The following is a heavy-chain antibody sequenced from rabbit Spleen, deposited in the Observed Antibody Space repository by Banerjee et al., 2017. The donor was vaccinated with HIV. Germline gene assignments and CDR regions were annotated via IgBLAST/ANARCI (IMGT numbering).Heavy chain of an antibody. V-gene: IGHV1S40*01. Sequence: QSLEESGGDLVKPGASLTLTCTASGVSFSRGYDMCWVRQAPGRGLEWIGCIYTGNGKTYYASWAKGRFTISKSSSTTVTLQMTSLTAADTATYFCARDLDGVIGWNFGWWGPGTLVTVS. CDR3: ARDLDGVIGWNFGW. D-gene: IGHD4-1*01. CDR2: IYTGNGKT. J-gene: IGHJ6*01. CDR1: GVSFSRGYD.